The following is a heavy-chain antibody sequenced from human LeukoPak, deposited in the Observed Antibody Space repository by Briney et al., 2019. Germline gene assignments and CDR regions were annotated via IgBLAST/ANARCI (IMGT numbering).Heavy chain of an antibody. Sequence: GGSLRLSCSAYGFTFSDYSMHWVRQAPGKGLKYVSAIRSNGGGTNYADSVKGRFTISRDNSKNTLYLQMSSLRVEDTAVYYCVRLGGNDSDYWGQGTLVTVSS. V-gene: IGHV3-64D*06. CDR3: VRLGGNDSDY. CDR1: GFTFSDYS. J-gene: IGHJ4*02. D-gene: IGHD1-26*01. CDR2: IRSNGGGT.